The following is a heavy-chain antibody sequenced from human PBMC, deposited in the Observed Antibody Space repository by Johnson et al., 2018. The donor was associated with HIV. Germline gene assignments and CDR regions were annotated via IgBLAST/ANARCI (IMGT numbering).Heavy chain of an antibody. D-gene: IGHD2-8*01. CDR1: GFTFSNYW. CDR3: AKDGAAPASYGAFDI. V-gene: IGHV3-15*01. CDR2: IKSKTDGGTT. J-gene: IGHJ3*02. Sequence: VQLVESGGGLVQPGGSLRLSCAASGFTFSNYWMSWVRQAPGKGLEWVGRIKSKTDGGTTDYAAPVKGRFTISRDDSKNTLYLQMNSLRAEDTAVYYCAKDGAAPASYGAFDIWGQGTMVTVSS.